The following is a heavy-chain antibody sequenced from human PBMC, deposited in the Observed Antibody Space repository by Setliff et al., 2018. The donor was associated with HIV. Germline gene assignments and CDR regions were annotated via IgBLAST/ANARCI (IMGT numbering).Heavy chain of an antibody. J-gene: IGHJ3*02. CDR3: ARLSDDRYYYDSRGYRGFDI. D-gene: IGHD3-22*01. CDR2: ISISGDT. Sequence: SETLSLTCTASGGSVTSYYWSWIRQPAGKRLEWIGRISISGDTNYNPSLKNRATMSLDTSKNQFSLQLTSVTAADTAIYYCARLSDDRYYYDSRGYRGFDIWGQGTMVTVSS. V-gene: IGHV4-4*07. CDR1: GGSVTSYY.